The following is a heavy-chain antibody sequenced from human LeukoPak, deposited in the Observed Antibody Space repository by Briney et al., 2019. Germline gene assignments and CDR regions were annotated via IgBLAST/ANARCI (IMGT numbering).Heavy chain of an antibody. CDR2: IYYSGST. CDR1: GGSISSYY. V-gene: IGHV4-59*01. CDR3: ARGGYYGSGNDFRFDP. J-gene: IGHJ5*02. D-gene: IGHD3-10*01. Sequence: SETLSLTCTVSGGSISSYYWSWIRQPPGKGLEWIGFIYYSGSTNYNPSLKSRVTISLDTSKNQFSLKLKSVTAADTAVYYCARGGYYGSGNDFRFDPWGQGTLVTVSS.